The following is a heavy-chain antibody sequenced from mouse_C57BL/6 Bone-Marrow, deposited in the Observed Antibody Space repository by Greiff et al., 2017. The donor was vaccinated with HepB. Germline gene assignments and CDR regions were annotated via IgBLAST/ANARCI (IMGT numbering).Heavy chain of an antibody. CDR1: GYTFTNYW. Sequence: QVHVKQSGAELVRPGTSVKMSCKASGYTFTNYWIGWAKQRPGHGLEWIGDIYPGGGYTNYNEKFKGKATLTADKSSSTAYMQFSSLTSEDSAIYYCARRGLLFFDYWGQGTTLTVSS. D-gene: IGHD2-3*01. CDR3: ARRGLLFFDY. J-gene: IGHJ2*01. V-gene: IGHV1-63*01. CDR2: IYPGGGYT.